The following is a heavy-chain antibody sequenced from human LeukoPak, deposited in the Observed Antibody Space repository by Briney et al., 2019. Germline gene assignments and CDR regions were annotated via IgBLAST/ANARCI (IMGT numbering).Heavy chain of an antibody. CDR3: AREGRGRRDGYNYLGYFDC. D-gene: IGHD5-24*01. Sequence: PSETLSLTCAVYGGSFSGYYWSWIRQPPGKGLEWIGEINHSGSTNYNPSLKSRVTISVDTSKNQFSLKLSSVTAADTAVYYCAREGRGRRDGYNYLGYFDCWGQGTLVTVSS. CDR2: INHSGST. J-gene: IGHJ4*02. V-gene: IGHV4-34*01. CDR1: GGSFSGYY.